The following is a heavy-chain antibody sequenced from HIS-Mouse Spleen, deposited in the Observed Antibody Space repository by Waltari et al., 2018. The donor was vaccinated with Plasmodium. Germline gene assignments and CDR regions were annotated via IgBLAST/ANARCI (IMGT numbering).Heavy chain of an antibody. D-gene: IGHD3-3*01. J-gene: IGHJ2*01. CDR1: GGSFRGYY. Sequence: QVQLQQWGAGLLQPSETLSLTCAVYGGSFRGYYSRWIPQPPGKGLEWIGEINHSGSTNYNPSLKSRVTISVDTSKNQFSLKLSSVTAADTAVYYCARVTSSGVYWYFDLWGRGTLVTVSS. V-gene: IGHV4-34*01. CDR3: ARVTSSGVYWYFDL. CDR2: INHSGST.